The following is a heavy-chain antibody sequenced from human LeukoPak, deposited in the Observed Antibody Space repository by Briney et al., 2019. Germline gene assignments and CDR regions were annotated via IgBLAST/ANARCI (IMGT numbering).Heavy chain of an antibody. CDR1: GGSISSSSYH. D-gene: IGHD6-6*01. CDR3: AMYNSSSGWFDP. CDR2: IYHSGST. J-gene: IGHJ5*02. V-gene: IGHV4-39*07. Sequence: SETLSLTCTVSGGSISSSSYHWGWIRQPPGKGLEWIGSIYHSGSTYYNPSLKSRVTISVDTSKNQFSLKLSSVTAADTAVYYCAMYNSSSGWFDPWGQGTLVTVSS.